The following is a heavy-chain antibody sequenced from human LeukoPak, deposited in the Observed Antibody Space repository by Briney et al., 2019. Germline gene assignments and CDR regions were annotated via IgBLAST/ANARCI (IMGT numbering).Heavy chain of an antibody. D-gene: IGHD6-13*01. Sequence: PGGSLRLSCAASGFTFSSYAMHWVRQAPGKGLEWVAVISYDGSNKYYADSVKGRFTISRDNSKNTLYLQMSSLRAEDTAVYYCAREDSWYAFDIWGQGTMVTVSS. V-gene: IGHV3-30-3*01. CDR1: GFTFSSYA. J-gene: IGHJ3*02. CDR2: ISYDGSNK. CDR3: AREDSWYAFDI.